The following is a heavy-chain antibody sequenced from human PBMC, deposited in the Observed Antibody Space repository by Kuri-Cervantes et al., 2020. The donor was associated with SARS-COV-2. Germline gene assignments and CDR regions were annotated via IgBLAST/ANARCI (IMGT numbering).Heavy chain of an antibody. Sequence: GESLKISCAASGFTFSSYAMSWVRQAPGKGLEWVSAISGSGGSTYYADSVKGRFTISRDNSKNTLYLQMNSLRAEDTAVYYCAKALAVAGNYGMDVWGQGTTVTVSS. V-gene: IGHV3-23*01. J-gene: IGHJ6*02. CDR2: ISGSGGST. D-gene: IGHD6-19*01. CDR3: AKALAVAGNYGMDV. CDR1: GFTFSSYA.